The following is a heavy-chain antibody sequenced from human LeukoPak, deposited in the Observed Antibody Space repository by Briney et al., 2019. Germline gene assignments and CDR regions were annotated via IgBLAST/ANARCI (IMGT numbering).Heavy chain of an antibody. D-gene: IGHD2-2*01. CDR3: ARQISGGYCSSTSCSSYNWFDP. Sequence: GESLKISCKGSGYSFTSYWIGWVRQMPGKGLEWMGIIYPGDSDTRYSPSFQGQVTISADKSISTAYLQWSSLKASDTAMYYCARQISGGYCSSTSCSSYNWFDPWGQGTLVTVSS. CDR1: GYSFTSYW. V-gene: IGHV5-51*01. J-gene: IGHJ5*02. CDR2: IYPGDSDT.